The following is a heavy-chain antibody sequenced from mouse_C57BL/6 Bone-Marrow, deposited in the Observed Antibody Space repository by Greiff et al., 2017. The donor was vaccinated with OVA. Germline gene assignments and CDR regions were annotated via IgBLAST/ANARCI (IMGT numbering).Heavy chain of an antibody. CDR3: ARDDYDLYYFDY. D-gene: IGHD2-4*01. V-gene: IGHV5-4*01. CDR2: ISDGGSYT. CDR1: GFTFSSYA. Sequence: EVKLVESGGGLVKPGGSLKLSCAASGFTFSSYAMSWVRQTPEKRLEWVATISDGGSYTYYPDNVKGRFTISRDNAKNNQYLQMSHLKSEDTAMYYCARDDYDLYYFDYWGQGTTLTVSS. J-gene: IGHJ2*01.